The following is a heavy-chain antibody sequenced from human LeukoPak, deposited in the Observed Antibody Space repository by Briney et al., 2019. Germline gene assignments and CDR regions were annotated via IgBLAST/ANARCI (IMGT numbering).Heavy chain of an antibody. V-gene: IGHV6-1*01. D-gene: IGHD6-13*01. CDR3: ARDLPPGAAGVTGPFES. J-gene: IGHJ4*02. CDR1: GDRVSSNTAA. CDR2: TYYRSKWYN. Sequence: SQTLSLTCAISGDRVSSNTAAWNWIRQSPSRGLEWLGRTYYRSKWYNDYAVSVKSRITINPDTSKNQFSLHLNSVTPEDTAVYYCARDLPPGAAGVTGPFESWGQGNLVTVSS.